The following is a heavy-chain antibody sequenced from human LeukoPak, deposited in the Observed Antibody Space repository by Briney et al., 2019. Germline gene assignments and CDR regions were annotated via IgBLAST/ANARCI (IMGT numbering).Heavy chain of an antibody. Sequence: SETLSLTSAVYGGSFSGYYWSWIRQPPGKGLEWSGEINHSGSTNYNPSLKSRVTISVDTSKNQFSLKLSSVTAADTAVYYCARDCSSTSCPDPSYGMDVWGQGTTVTVSS. CDR1: GGSFSGYY. J-gene: IGHJ6*02. CDR3: ARDCSSTSCPDPSYGMDV. D-gene: IGHD2-2*01. V-gene: IGHV4-34*01. CDR2: INHSGST.